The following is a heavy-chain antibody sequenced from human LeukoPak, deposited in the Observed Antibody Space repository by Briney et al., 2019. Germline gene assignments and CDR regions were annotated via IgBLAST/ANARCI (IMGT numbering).Heavy chain of an antibody. CDR2: ISSSSSYI. Sequence: PGGSLRLSCAASGFTFSSYSMNWVRQAPGKGLEWVSSISSSSSYIYYADSVKGRFTISRDNSKNTLYLQMNSLRAEDTAVYYCARDKVDDSSGYYFRLTWYFDLWGRGTLVTVSS. J-gene: IGHJ2*01. V-gene: IGHV3-21*01. D-gene: IGHD3-22*01. CDR3: ARDKVDDSSGYYFRLTWYFDL. CDR1: GFTFSSYS.